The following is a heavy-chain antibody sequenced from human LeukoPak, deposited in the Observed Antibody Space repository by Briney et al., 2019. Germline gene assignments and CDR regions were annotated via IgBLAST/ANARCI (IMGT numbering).Heavy chain of an antibody. CDR2: IYPGDSNT. Sequence: GESLKISCQGSGYSFTSYWIAWVRQMPGKGLEWMGIIYPGDSNTKYSPSFQGQVTISADKSISTAYLQWSSLKASDTAMYYCARVNWSKQYFDLWGRGTLVTVSS. D-gene: IGHD1-20*01. CDR1: GYSFTSYW. J-gene: IGHJ2*01. CDR3: ARVNWSKQYFDL. V-gene: IGHV5-51*01.